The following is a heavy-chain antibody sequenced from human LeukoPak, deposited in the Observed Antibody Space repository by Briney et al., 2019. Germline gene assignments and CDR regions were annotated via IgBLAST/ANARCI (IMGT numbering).Heavy chain of an antibody. J-gene: IGHJ4*02. CDR2: IYYSGST. D-gene: IGHD3-22*01. V-gene: IGHV4-59*01. CDR1: GGSISSYY. Sequence: SETLSLTCTVSGGSISSYYWSWIRQPPGKGLEWIGYIYYSGSTNYNPSLKSRVTISVDTSKNQFSLKLSSVTAADTAVYYCAGVSSGYYFHYWGQGTLVTVSS. CDR3: AGVSSGYYFHY.